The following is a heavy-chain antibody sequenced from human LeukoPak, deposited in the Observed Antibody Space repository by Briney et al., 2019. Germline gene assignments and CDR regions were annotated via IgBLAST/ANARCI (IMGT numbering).Heavy chain of an antibody. J-gene: IGHJ4*02. D-gene: IGHD3-10*01. CDR2: ISSSSSYI. V-gene: IGHV3-21*01. CDR1: GFTFSSYS. CDR3: ARDPDYYGSGSYR. Sequence: GGSLRLSCAASGFTFSSYSMNWVRQAPGKGLEWVSSISSSSSYIYYADSVKGRFTISRDNAKNSLYLQMNSLRAEDTAVYYCARDPDYYGSGSYRWGQGTLVTVSS.